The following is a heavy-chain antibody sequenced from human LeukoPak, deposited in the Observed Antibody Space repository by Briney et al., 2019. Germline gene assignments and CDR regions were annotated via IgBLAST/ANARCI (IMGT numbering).Heavy chain of an antibody. V-gene: IGHV4-59*01. CDR1: GGSISSYY. J-gene: IGHJ3*02. Sequence: SETLSLTCTVSGGSISSYYWSWIRQPPGKGLEWIGYIYYSGRTNYNPSLKSRVTISVDTSKNQFSLKLSSVTAADTAVYYCARDYRWLAGKAFDIWGQGTMVTVSS. D-gene: IGHD6-19*01. CDR2: IYYSGRT. CDR3: ARDYRWLAGKAFDI.